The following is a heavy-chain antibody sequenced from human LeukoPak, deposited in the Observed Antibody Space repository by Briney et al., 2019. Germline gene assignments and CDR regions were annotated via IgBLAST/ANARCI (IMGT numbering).Heavy chain of an antibody. D-gene: IGHD6-13*01. CDR3: AKDSSYEWNSSWFDP. Sequence: GGSLRLSCAASGFTFDDYAMHWVRHAPGKGLEWVSRISWNSGSIGYADSVKGRFTISRDNAKNSLYLQMNSLRAEDTALYYCAKDSSYEWNSSWFDPWGQGTLVTVSS. V-gene: IGHV3-9*01. J-gene: IGHJ5*02. CDR1: GFTFDDYA. CDR2: ISWNSGSI.